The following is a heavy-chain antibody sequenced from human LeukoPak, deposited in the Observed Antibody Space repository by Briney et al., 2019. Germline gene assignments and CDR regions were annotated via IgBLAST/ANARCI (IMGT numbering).Heavy chain of an antibody. D-gene: IGHD6-6*01. V-gene: IGHV4-59*11. J-gene: IGHJ6*03. Sequence: SETLSLTCTVSGGSISSHYWSWIRQPPGKGLEWIGCIYYSGSTNYNPSLKSRVTISVDTSKNQFSLKLSSVTAADTAVYYCAREEAARPPYYYYMDVWGKGTTVTVSS. CDR2: IYYSGST. CDR3: AREEAARPPYYYYMDV. CDR1: GGSISSHY.